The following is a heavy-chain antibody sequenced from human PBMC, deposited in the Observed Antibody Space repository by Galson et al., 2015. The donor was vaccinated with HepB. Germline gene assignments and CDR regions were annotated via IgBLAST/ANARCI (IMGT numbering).Heavy chain of an antibody. D-gene: IGHD3-9*01. Sequence: RLSCAASGFIVSTNYMSWVRQAPGKGLEWVSVIYSGGRTYYADSVKGRFTISRDNSKNTLYLQMNSLRAEDTAVYYCARETQFRYFDWFIDYWGQGTLVSASS. J-gene: IGHJ4*02. CDR3: ARETQFRYFDWFIDY. CDR2: IYSGGRT. CDR1: GFIVSTNY. V-gene: IGHV3-53*01.